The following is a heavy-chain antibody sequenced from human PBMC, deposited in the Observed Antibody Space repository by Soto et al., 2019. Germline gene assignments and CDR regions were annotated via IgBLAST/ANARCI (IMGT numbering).Heavy chain of an antibody. V-gene: IGHV4-34*01. Sequence: SETLSLTCAVYGGSFSGYYWSWIRQPPGKGLEWIGEINHSGSTNYNPSLKSRVTISVDTSKNQFSLKLSSVTAADTAVYYCARGSTSDYWGQGTLVTVSS. D-gene: IGHD4-4*01. CDR3: ARGSTSDY. CDR1: GGSFSGYY. CDR2: INHSGST. J-gene: IGHJ4*02.